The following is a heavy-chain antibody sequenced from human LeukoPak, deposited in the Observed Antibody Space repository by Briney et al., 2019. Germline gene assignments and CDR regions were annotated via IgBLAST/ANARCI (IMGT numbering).Heavy chain of an antibody. Sequence: PGGSLRLSCAASGFSLTNFAMSWVRQAPGKGLEWVSLIIGSSGDTFYADSVKGRFTISRDNSKNRLYLQMNSLRAEDTAVYYCAKDTDGGSYYFDYWGQGTLVTVSS. CDR3: AKDTDGGSYYFDY. D-gene: IGHD1-26*01. CDR2: IIGSSGDT. CDR1: GFSLTNFA. J-gene: IGHJ4*02. V-gene: IGHV3-23*01.